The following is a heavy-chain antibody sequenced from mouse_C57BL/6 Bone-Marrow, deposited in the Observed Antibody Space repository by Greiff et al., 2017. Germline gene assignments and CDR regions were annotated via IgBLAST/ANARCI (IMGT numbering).Heavy chain of an antibody. CDR1: GFTFSSYT. CDR3: ARHEFVTTEVDFDY. Sequence: EVKVVESGGGLVKPGGSLKLSCAASGFTFSSYTMSWVRQTPEKRLEWVATISGGGGNTYYPDSVKGRFTISRDNAKNTLYLQIRSLRAENAALYYCARHEFVTTEVDFDYWGQGTTLTVSS. CDR2: ISGGGGNT. J-gene: IGHJ2*01. V-gene: IGHV5-9*01. D-gene: IGHD1-1*01.